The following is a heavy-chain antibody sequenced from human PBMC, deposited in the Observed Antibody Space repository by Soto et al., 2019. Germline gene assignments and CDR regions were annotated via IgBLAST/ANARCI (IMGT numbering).Heavy chain of an antibody. J-gene: IGHJ3*02. D-gene: IGHD6-19*01. CDR2: ISAYNGNT. CDR3: ARDIAVAGTDAFDI. V-gene: IGHV1-18*01. CDR1: GYTFTSYA. Sequence: ASVKVSCKASGYTFTSYAMHWVRQAPGQRLEWMGWISAYNGNTNYAQKLQGRVTMTTDTSTSTAYMELRSLRSDDTAVYYCARDIAVAGTDAFDIWGQGTMVTVSS.